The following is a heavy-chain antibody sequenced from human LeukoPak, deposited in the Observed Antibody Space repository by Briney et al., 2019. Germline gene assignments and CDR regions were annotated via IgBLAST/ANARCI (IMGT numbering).Heavy chain of an antibody. D-gene: IGHD3-10*01. Sequence: GGSLRLSCAASGFTFVDYAMHWVRQAPGKGPEWVSGISWNSGSIGYADSVKGRFTISRDNAKNSLYLQMNSLRAEDTALYYCAKDMRYGSGSFYGMDVWGQGTTVTVSS. V-gene: IGHV3-9*01. CDR1: GFTFVDYA. CDR2: ISWNSGSI. J-gene: IGHJ6*02. CDR3: AKDMRYGSGSFYGMDV.